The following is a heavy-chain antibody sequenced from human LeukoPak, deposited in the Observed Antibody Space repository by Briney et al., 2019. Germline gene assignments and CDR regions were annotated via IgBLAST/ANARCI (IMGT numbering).Heavy chain of an antibody. CDR2: INPTGGET. Sequence: ASVKVSCKASGYTFTNYYMHWVRQAPGQGLEWLGIINPTGGETSYAQKFQGRVTMTRDTSTSTVYMELSSLRSEDTAVYYCARELRDSGYDSFDYWGQGTLVTVSS. CDR3: ARELRDSGYDSFDY. J-gene: IGHJ4*02. V-gene: IGHV1-46*01. D-gene: IGHD5-12*01. CDR1: GYTFTNYY.